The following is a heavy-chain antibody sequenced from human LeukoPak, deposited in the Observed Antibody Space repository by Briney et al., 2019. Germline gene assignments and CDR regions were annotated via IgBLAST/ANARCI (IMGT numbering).Heavy chain of an antibody. J-gene: IGHJ6*03. CDR2: ISSSGSTI. CDR1: GFTFSDYY. CDR3: ARDSAAAGTKNYYCYMDV. D-gene: IGHD6-13*01. Sequence: GGSLRLSCAASGFTFSDYYMSWIHQAPGKGLEWVSYISSSGSTIYYADSVKGRFTISRDNAKNSLYLQMNSLRAEDTAVYYCARDSAAAGTKNYYCYMDVWGKGTTVTVSS. V-gene: IGHV3-11*01.